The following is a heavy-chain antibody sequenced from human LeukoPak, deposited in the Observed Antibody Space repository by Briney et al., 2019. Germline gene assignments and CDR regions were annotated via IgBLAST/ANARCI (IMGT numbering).Heavy chain of an antibody. CDR3: ARDYGLDGVRGVDGRAFDI. V-gene: IGHV4-4*07. J-gene: IGHJ3*02. CDR2: IYTSGST. CDR1: GGSISSYY. Sequence: SETLSLTCTVSGGSISSYYWSWIRQPAGKGLEWIGRIYTSGSTNYNPSLKSRVTMSVDTSKNQFSLKLSSVTAADTAVYYCARDYGLDGVRGVDGRAFDIWGQGTMVTVSS. D-gene: IGHD3-10*01.